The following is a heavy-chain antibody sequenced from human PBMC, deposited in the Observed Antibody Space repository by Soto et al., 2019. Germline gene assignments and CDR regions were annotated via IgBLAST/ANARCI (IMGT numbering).Heavy chain of an antibody. CDR1: GGSISDYY. D-gene: IGHD1-26*01. CDR3: ARYSGSYSSDY. V-gene: IGHV4-59*08. Sequence: SETLSLTCTVSGGSISDYYWSWIRQPPGKGLEWIGYIFYSGNTKYNPSLKSRVSISVDTSKNQFSLNLSSVTAADTAVYYCARYSGSYSSDYWGTGTLVTVSS. CDR2: IFYSGNT. J-gene: IGHJ4*02.